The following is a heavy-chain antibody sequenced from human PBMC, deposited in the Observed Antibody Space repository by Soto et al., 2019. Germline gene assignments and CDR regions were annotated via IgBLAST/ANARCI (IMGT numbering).Heavy chain of an antibody. CDR2: ISYDGSNE. Sequence: GGSLRLSCAASGFTFSSYGMHWVRQAPGKGLEWVAVISYDGSNEYYADSVKGRFTISRDNSKNTLYLQMNSLRAEDTAVYYCAKDYCGGDCYSYTTLDYWGQGALVTVSS. CDR1: GFTFSSYG. J-gene: IGHJ4*02. D-gene: IGHD2-21*02. CDR3: AKDYCGGDCYSYTTLDY. V-gene: IGHV3-30*18.